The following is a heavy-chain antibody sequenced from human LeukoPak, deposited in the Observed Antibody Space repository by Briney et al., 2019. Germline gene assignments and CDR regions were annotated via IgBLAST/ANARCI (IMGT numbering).Heavy chain of an antibody. D-gene: IGHD4-23*01. CDR3: AKEARLRWFPGLSPYYFDY. J-gene: IGHJ4*02. CDR1: GFTFSSYG. CDR2: ISYDGSNK. Sequence: PGRSLRLSCAASGFTFSSYGMHWVRQAPGKGLEWVAVISYDGSNKYYADSVKGRFTISRDNPKNTLYLQMNSLRAEDTAVYYCAKEARLRWFPGLSPYYFDYWGQGTLVTVSS. V-gene: IGHV3-30*18.